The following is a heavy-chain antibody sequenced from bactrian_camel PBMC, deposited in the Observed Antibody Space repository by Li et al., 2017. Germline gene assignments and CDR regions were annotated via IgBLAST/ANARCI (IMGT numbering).Heavy chain of an antibody. Sequence: HVQLVESGGGSVQAGGSLNLSCVASGDTYSMAWFRQAPEKAREGIATIDAGGTTTYTESVKGRFTISQDNAKFTSSLQMDSLKPEDSAMYYCSADPLHMTNIHPGSVIPLFDYRGQGTQVTVS. CDR2: IDAGGTT. V-gene: IGHV3S53*01. CDR3: SADPLHMTNIHPGSVIPLFDY. J-gene: IGHJ4*01. D-gene: IGHD2*01. CDR1: GDTYS.